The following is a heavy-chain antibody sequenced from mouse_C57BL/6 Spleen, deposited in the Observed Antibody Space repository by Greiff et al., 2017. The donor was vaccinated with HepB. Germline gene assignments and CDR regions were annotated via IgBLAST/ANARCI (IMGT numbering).Heavy chain of an antibody. J-gene: IGHJ4*01. CDR3: ARSYDYDPYAMDY. CDR1: GYTFTSYW. Sequence: VQLQQPGAELVKPGASVKMSCKASGYTFTSYWITWVKQRPGQGLEWIGDIYPGSGSTNYNEKFKSKATLTVDTSSSTAYMQLSSLTSEDSAVYYCARSYDYDPYAMDYWGQGTSVTVSS. V-gene: IGHV1-55*01. CDR2: IYPGSGST. D-gene: IGHD2-4*01.